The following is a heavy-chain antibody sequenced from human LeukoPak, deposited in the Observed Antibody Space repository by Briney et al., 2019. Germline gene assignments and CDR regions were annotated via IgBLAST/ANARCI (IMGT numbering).Heavy chain of an antibody. Sequence: ASVKVSCKASGYTFTGYYMHWVRQAPGQGLEWMGWINPNSGGTNYAQKFQGRVTMTRDTSISTAYMELSRLRSDDTAVYYCAREQKGSRGIAAAANDYWGQGTLVTVSS. D-gene: IGHD6-13*01. CDR2: INPNSGGT. V-gene: IGHV1-2*02. CDR1: GYTFTGYY. CDR3: AREQKGSRGIAAAANDY. J-gene: IGHJ4*02.